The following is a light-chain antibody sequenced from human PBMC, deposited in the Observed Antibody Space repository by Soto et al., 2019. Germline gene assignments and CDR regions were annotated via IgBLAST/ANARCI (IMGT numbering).Light chain of an antibody. V-gene: IGLV9-49*01. CDR3: GADHGSGSNFVV. J-gene: IGLJ3*02. CDR2: AGTGGIVG. CDR1: SGYSNYK. Sequence: QSVLTQPPSASASLGASVTLTCTLSSGYSNYKVDWYQQRPGKGPRFVMRAGTGGIVGSKGDGIPDRFSVLGSGLNRYLTIKNIQEEDESDYHCGADHGSGSNFVVFGGGTKVTVL.